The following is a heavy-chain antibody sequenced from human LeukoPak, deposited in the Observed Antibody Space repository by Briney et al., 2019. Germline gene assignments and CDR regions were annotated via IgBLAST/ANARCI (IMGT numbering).Heavy chain of an antibody. CDR2: INPNSGGT. Sequence: ASVKVSCKASGYTFTGYYMHWVRQAPGQWLEWMGWINPNSGGTNYAQKFQGRVTMTRDTSISTAYMELSRLRSDDTAVYYCARNGYCSSTSCQYDAFDIWGQGTMVTVSS. CDR1: GYTFTGYY. V-gene: IGHV1-2*02. J-gene: IGHJ3*02. CDR3: ARNGYCSSTSCQYDAFDI. D-gene: IGHD2-2*03.